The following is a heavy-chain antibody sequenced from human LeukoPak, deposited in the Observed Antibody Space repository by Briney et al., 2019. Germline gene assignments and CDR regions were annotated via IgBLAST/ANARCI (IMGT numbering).Heavy chain of an antibody. V-gene: IGHV3-30-3*01. CDR2: ISYDGSNK. D-gene: IGHD4-17*01. Sequence: GGSLRLSCAASGFTFSSYAMHWVRQAPGKGLEWEAVISYDGSNKYYADSVKGRFTISRDNSKNTLYLQMNSLRAEDTAVYYCAREIRRKNYYLDYWGQGTLVTVSS. J-gene: IGHJ4*02. CDR3: AREIRRKNYYLDY. CDR1: GFTFSSYA.